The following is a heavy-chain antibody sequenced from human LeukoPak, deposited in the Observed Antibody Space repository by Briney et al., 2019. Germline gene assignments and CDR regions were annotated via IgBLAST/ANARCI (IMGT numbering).Heavy chain of an antibody. CDR2: INHSGST. CDR3: ARVGPGPGWTIRSYYYYYYMDV. Sequence: PSETLSLTCAVYGGSFSGYYWSWIRQPPGKGLEWIGEINHSGSTNYNPSLKSRVTISVDTSKNQFSLKLSSVTAADTAVYYCARVGPGPGWTIRSYYYYYYMDVWGKGTTVTVSS. J-gene: IGHJ6*03. D-gene: IGHD2-15*01. CDR1: GGSFSGYY. V-gene: IGHV4-34*01.